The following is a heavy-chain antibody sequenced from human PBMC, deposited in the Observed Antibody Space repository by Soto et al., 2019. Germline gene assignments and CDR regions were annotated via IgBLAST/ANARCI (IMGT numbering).Heavy chain of an antibody. Sequence: PSETLSLTCTVSGGSISSYYWSWIRQPPGKGLEWIGYIYYSGSTNYNPSLKSRVTISVDTSKNQFSLKLSSVTAADTAVYYCARGRYCSGGSCLRWFDPWGQGTLVTVSS. D-gene: IGHD2-15*01. J-gene: IGHJ5*02. CDR2: IYYSGST. CDR1: GGSISSYY. CDR3: ARGRYCSGGSCLRWFDP. V-gene: IGHV4-59*08.